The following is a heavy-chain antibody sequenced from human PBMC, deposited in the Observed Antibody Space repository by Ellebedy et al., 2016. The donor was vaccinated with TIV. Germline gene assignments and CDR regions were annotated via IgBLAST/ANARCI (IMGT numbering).Heavy chain of an antibody. CDR2: IWYDRSNK. J-gene: IGHJ5*02. CDR1: GFTFSSYG. Sequence: GESLKISCAASGFTFSSYGMHWVRQAPGKGLEWVAIIWYDRSNKYYLDSVKGRFTISRDNFNNTLYLQMDSLRAEDTAVYYCARDGIVPAGGVPQFDPWGQGTLVTVSS. CDR3: ARDGIVPAGGVPQFDP. V-gene: IGHV3-33*08. D-gene: IGHD2-2*01.